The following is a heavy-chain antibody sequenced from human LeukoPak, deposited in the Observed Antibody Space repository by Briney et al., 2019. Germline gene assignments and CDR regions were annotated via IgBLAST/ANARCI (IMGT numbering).Heavy chain of an antibody. V-gene: IGHV1-46*01. CDR2: INPSGGST. J-gene: IGHJ4*02. D-gene: IGHD3-22*01. Sequence: ASVKVSCKASGYTFTSYYMHWVRQAPGQGLEWMVIINPSGGSTSYAQKFQGRVTMTRDTSTSTVYMELSSLRSEDTAVYYCAREAWYYDSSGYYDYWGQGTLVTVSS. CDR3: AREAWYYDSSGYYDY. CDR1: GYTFTSYY.